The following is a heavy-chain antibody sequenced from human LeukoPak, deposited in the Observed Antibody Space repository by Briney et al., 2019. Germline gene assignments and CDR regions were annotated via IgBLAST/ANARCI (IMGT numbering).Heavy chain of an antibody. CDR2: SYYSGST. CDR3: AREVGGDSSGYYYHDAFDI. CDR1: GGSIDIYY. D-gene: IGHD3-22*01. Sequence: PSETLSLTCTVSGGSIDIYYWSWIRQPAGKGLEWIGSSYYSGSTYYNPSLKSRVTISVDTSKNQFSLKLSSVTAADPAVYYCAREVGGDSSGYYYHDAFDIWGQGTMVTVSS. V-gene: IGHV4-59*01. J-gene: IGHJ3*02.